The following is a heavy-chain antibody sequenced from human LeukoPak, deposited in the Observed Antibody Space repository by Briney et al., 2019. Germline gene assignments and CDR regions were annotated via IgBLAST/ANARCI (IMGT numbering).Heavy chain of an antibody. D-gene: IGHD1-7*01. Sequence: SETLSLTCTVSGGSISSSSYYWGWIRQPPGKGLEWIGSIYYSGSTYYNPSLKSRVTISVDTSKNQFSLKLSSVTAADTAVYYCVRDFGTGTSDYWGQGTLVTVSS. CDR1: GGSISSSSYY. CDR3: VRDFGTGTSDY. CDR2: IYYSGST. V-gene: IGHV4-39*07. J-gene: IGHJ4*02.